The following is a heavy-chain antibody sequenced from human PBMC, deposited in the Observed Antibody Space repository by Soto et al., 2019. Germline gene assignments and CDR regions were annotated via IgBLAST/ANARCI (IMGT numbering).Heavy chain of an antibody. CDR2: ISSRSINI. CDR3: ARDEGVYQRNGYYSCP. V-gene: IGHV3-48*02. Sequence: EVQLVESGGGLVQPGGSLRLSCAASGFSFSSYSMTWVRQAPGKGLEWVAYISSRSINIYYADSVRGRFTISRDDAKNSLYLQMNSLSDEDPAVYYCARDEGVYQRNGYYSCPWGQVTLGTVSS. CDR1: GFSFSSYS. J-gene: IGHJ5*02. D-gene: IGHD3-22*01.